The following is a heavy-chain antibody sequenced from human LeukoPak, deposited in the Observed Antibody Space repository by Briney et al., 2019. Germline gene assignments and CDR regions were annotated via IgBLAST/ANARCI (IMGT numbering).Heavy chain of an antibody. CDR1: GYSFTTSW. CDR2: IYPGDSDT. D-gene: IGHD5-18*01. CDR3: ARQTAMGRSGDY. Sequence: GESLKICCQASGYSFTTSWIAWVRQMPGKGLEWMGIIYPGDSDTRYSPSFQGQVTISVDKSVTTAYLQWSSLKASDTAMFYCARQTAMGRSGDYWGQGTLVTVSS. V-gene: IGHV5-51*01. J-gene: IGHJ4*02.